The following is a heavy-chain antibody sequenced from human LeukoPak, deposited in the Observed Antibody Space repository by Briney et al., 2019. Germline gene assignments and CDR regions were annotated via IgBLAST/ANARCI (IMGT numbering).Heavy chain of an antibody. CDR3: ARHRGTYFDL. V-gene: IGHV4-39*01. CDR2: FHYSGST. Sequence: SQTLSLTCTASGASTSSSTYSWAWIRQPPGNGLEWIGNFHYSGSTYYNPSLKSRVTISADTSKNQFSLKLSSVTAADTALYYCARHRGTYFDLWGQGTLVTVSS. D-gene: IGHD1-1*01. J-gene: IGHJ4*02. CDR1: GASTSSSTYS.